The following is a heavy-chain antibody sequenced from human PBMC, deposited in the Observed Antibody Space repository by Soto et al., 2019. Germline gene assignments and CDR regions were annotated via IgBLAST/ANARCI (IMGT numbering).Heavy chain of an antibody. D-gene: IGHD2-8*01. CDR1: GYSFTDYH. CDR2: INPKSGGT. J-gene: IGHJ6*02. CDR3: ARGDSTDCSNGVCSFFYNHDMDV. V-gene: IGHV1-2*04. Sequence: QVQLVQSGAEVKKPGASVKVSCKASGYSFTDYHIHWVRQAPGQGLEWLGRINPKSGGTSTAQKFQGWVTMTTDTSINTASKELTRLASDDTAIYYCARGDSTDCSNGVCSFFYNHDMDVWGQGTTVTVSS.